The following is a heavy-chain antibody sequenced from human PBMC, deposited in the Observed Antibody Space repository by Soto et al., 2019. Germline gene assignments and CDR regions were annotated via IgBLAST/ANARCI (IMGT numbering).Heavy chain of an antibody. CDR3: AKDRLHYCSGGSCYPDY. D-gene: IGHD2-15*01. Sequence: EVQLLESGGGLVQPGGSLRLSCAASGFTFSSYAMSWVRQAPGKGLEWVSAISGSGGSTYYADSVKGRFTISRDNSKNTLYLQMNSLRAEDTAVYYCAKDRLHYCSGGSCYPDYWGQGTLVTVSS. J-gene: IGHJ4*02. CDR2: ISGSGGST. V-gene: IGHV3-23*01. CDR1: GFTFSSYA.